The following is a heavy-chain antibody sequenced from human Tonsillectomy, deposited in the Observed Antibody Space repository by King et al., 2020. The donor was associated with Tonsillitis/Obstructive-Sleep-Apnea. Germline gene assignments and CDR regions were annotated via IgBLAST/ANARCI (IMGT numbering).Heavy chain of an antibody. CDR3: ARDGGGSTSFYGVYV. D-gene: IGHD2-2*01. CDR2: IYYSGST. CDR1: GGSISSGDYD. J-gene: IGHJ6*02. V-gene: IGHV4-31*03. Sequence: QLQESGPGLVKPSQTLSLTCSVSGGSISSGDYDWSWIRQLPGKGLEWIGYIYYSGSTYYNPSLKSRVTISVDTSKNQFSLKLSSVTAADTAVYYCARDGGGSTSFYGVYVWGQGTTVTVSS.